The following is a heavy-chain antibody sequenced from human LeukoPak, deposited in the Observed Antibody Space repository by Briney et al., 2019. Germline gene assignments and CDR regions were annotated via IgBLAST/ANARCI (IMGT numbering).Heavy chain of an antibody. V-gene: IGHV1-18*01. CDR2: ISAYNGNT. J-gene: IGHJ5*02. D-gene: IGHD3-3*01. Sequence: ASVKVSCKASGYTFTSYGINWVRQAPGQGLEWMGWISAYNGNTNYAQKLQGRVTMTTDTSTSTAYMELRSLRSDDTAVYYCARDVYDFWSGYYYGGYNWFDPWGQGTLVAVSS. CDR1: GYTFTSYG. CDR3: ARDVYDFWSGYYYGGYNWFDP.